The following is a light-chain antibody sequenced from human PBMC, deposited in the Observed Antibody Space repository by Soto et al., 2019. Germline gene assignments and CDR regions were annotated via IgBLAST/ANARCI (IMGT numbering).Light chain of an antibody. CDR1: SSNIGSGYD. J-gene: IGLJ1*01. Sequence: QSALTQPPSVSGAPGQRVTISCTGGSSNIGSGYDVHWXQQLPGAAPKLLICGNSNRPSGVPARFSGYKSGTSASLAITGLQAEDEADYYCKSYDNSMSHTGFGNGNKVTVL. V-gene: IGLV1-40*01. CDR2: GNS. CDR3: KSYDNSMSHTG.